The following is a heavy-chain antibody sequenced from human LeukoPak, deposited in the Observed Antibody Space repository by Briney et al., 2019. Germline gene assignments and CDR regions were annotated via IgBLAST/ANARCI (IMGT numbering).Heavy chain of an antibody. Sequence: ASVKVSCKASGYTFTGYYMHWVRQAPGQGIEWMGWINPNSGGTNYAQKFQGRVTMTRDTSVSTAYMELSRLRSDDTAVYYCARDGLKITGTTGFDYWGQGTLVTVSS. CDR3: ARDGLKITGTTGFDY. J-gene: IGHJ4*02. D-gene: IGHD1-7*01. CDR2: INPNSGGT. V-gene: IGHV1-2*02. CDR1: GYTFTGYY.